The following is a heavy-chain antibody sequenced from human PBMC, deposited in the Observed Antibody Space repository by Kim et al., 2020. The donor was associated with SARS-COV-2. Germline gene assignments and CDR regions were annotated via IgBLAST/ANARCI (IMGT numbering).Heavy chain of an antibody. V-gene: IGHV3-21*01. CDR3: ARVGCSSTSCPDGMDV. CDR1: GFTFSSYS. J-gene: IGHJ6*02. CDR2: ISSSSSYI. D-gene: IGHD2-2*01. Sequence: GGSLRLSCAASGFTFSSYSMNWVRQAPGKGLEWVSSISSSSSYIYYADSVKGRFTISRDNAKNSLYLQMNSLRAEDTAVYYCARVGCSSTSCPDGMDVWGQGTTVTVSS.